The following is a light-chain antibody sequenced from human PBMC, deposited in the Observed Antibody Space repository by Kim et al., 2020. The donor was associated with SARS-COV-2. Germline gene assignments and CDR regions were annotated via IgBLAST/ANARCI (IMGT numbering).Light chain of an antibody. J-gene: IGKJ5*01. Sequence: EIVLTQSPGTLSLSPGESATLSCRASQTIDNNYLAWYHQRFGQAPRLLIYGASSRATGIPDRFRGGGSGTVFTLTITTLEREDFAVCYYQRYTTSPITVGRGTRLEIK. CDR3: QRYTTSPIT. V-gene: IGKV3-20*01. CDR2: GAS. CDR1: QTIDNNY.